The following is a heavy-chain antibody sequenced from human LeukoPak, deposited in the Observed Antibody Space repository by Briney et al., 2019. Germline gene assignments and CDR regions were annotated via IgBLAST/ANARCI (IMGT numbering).Heavy chain of an antibody. Sequence: PGGSLRLSCAASGFTFSSYGMHWVRQAPGKGLEWVAVIWYDGSNKYYADSVKGRLTISRDNSKNTLYLQMDSLRAEDTAVYYCARDPGVRWLVGFDYWGQGTPVTVSS. CDR3: ARDPGVRWLVGFDY. V-gene: IGHV3-33*01. J-gene: IGHJ4*02. CDR1: GFTFSSYG. D-gene: IGHD6-19*01. CDR2: IWYDGSNK.